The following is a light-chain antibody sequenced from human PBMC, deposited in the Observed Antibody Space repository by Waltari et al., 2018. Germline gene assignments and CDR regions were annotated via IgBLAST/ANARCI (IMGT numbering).Light chain of an antibody. Sequence: DIVMTQSPDSLAVSLGERATIHCKSSQSLLYSSNNKNYLAWYQQKPGQPPKLLIYWASTRESGVPDRFSGSGSGTDFTLTISSLQAEDVAVYYCQQYFSTPFTFGPGTRVDIK. CDR3: QQYFSTPFT. CDR1: QSLLYSSNNKNY. J-gene: IGKJ3*01. V-gene: IGKV4-1*01. CDR2: WAS.